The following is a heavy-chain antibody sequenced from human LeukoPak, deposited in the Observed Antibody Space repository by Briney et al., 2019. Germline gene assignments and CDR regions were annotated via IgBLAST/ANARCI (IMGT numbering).Heavy chain of an antibody. CDR1: GGSISSSNW. V-gene: IGHV4-4*02. CDR3: ARSGYCSSTSCYLAYYYGMDV. D-gene: IGHD2-2*01. J-gene: IGHJ6*04. Sequence: SETLSLTCAVSGGSISSSNWWSWVRQPPGKGLEWIGEIYHSGSTNYNPSLKSRVTISVDKSKNQFSLKLSSVTAADTAVYYCARSGYCSSTSCYLAYYYGMDVWAKGPRSPSPQ. CDR2: IYHSGST.